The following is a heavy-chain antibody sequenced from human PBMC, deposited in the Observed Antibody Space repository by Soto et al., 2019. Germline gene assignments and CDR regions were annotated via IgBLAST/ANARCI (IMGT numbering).Heavy chain of an antibody. J-gene: IGHJ4*02. CDR1: GISTSSYW. V-gene: IGHV3-7*03. CDR2: IKKDGSEK. D-gene: IGHD5-18*01. CDR3: VTGYHSDY. Sequence: EEQLVESGGALVRPGESLRLSCAASGISTSSYWMGWVRQAPGRGLEWVASIKKDGSEKYYMDSLKGRSTISRDNALNSLYLQMNSLRTEDTAVYFCVTGYHSDYWGQGTLVTVSS.